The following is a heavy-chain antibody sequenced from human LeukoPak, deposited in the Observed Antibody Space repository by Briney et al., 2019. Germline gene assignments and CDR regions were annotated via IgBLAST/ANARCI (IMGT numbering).Heavy chain of an antibody. CDR3: ARAASFSYGMDV. V-gene: IGHV3-7*01. CDR1: RFTFSSYW. J-gene: IGHJ6*02. D-gene: IGHD6-6*01. CDR2: IKQDGSEK. Sequence: GGPLRLSCAASRFTFSSYWMNWVRQAPGMGLEWVANIKQDGSEKYYVDSVKGRFTISRDNAKNSLYLQMNSLRAEDTAVYYCARAASFSYGMDVWGQGTTVTVSS.